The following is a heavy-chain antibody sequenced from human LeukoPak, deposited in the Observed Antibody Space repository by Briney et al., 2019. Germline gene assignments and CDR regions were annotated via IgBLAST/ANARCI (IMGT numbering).Heavy chain of an antibody. Sequence: GGSLRLSCAASGFTFSRYSMNWVRQAPGEGPEWVSSISSSSSNKDYVDSVKGRFTVSRDNAKNSLYLQMDSLRVEDTAVYYCARARSSGWPDYWGQGTLVTVSS. CDR1: GFTFSRYS. J-gene: IGHJ4*02. V-gene: IGHV3-21*04. D-gene: IGHD6-19*01. CDR3: ARARSSGWPDY. CDR2: ISSSSSNK.